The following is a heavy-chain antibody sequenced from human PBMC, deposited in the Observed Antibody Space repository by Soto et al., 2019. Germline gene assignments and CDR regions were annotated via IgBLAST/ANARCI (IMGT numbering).Heavy chain of an antibody. D-gene: IGHD6-19*01. CDR3: ARRYSSGFDY. CDR1: GVSISSGDYY. V-gene: IGHV4-61*08. Sequence: SETLSLTCTVSGVSISSGDYYWSWIRQPPGKGLEWIGYIFYSGSTNYNPSLKSRVTISVDTSKNQFPLKLSSVAAADTAVYYCARRYSSGFDYWGQGTLVTVSS. J-gene: IGHJ4*02. CDR2: IFYSGST.